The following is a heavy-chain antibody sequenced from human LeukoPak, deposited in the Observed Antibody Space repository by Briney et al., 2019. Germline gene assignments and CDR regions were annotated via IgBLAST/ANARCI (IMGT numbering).Heavy chain of an antibody. CDR1: GFIFSNYA. Sequence: GGSLGLSRAASGFIFSNYALSWVRQAPGRGLEWVSGISASGGSTFYAGSVKDRFTISRDNSKNTLYLQMNSLTAEDTALYYCARAILYCSGGSCYTFDPWGQGTLVTVSS. J-gene: IGHJ5*02. CDR3: ARAILYCSGGSCYTFDP. CDR2: ISASGGST. D-gene: IGHD2-15*01. V-gene: IGHV3-23*01.